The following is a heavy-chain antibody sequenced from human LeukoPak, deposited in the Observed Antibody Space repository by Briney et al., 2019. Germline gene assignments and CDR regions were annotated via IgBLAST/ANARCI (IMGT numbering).Heavy chain of an antibody. CDR2: ISYDGSNK. CDR3: AKAVLRKWLQGTLWDY. J-gene: IGHJ4*02. D-gene: IGHD5-24*01. Sequence: PGRSLRLSCAGSGFIFSNYAVHWVRQAPGKGLEWVAVISYDGSNKYYADSVKGRFTISRDNSKNTLYLQMNSLRAEDTAVYYCAKAVLRKWLQGTLWDYWGQGTLVTVSS. CDR1: GFIFSNYA. V-gene: IGHV3-30*18.